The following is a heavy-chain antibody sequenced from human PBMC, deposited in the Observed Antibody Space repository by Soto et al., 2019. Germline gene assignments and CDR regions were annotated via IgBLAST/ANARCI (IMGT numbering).Heavy chain of an antibody. Sequence: ASVKVSCKVSGYTLTELSMHWVRQAPGKGLEWMGGFDPEDGETIYAQKFQGRVTMTEDTSTDTAYMELSSLRSEDTAVYYCAAVTRYYYDSSGYPQIAAFDIWGQGTMVTVSS. CDR2: FDPEDGET. CDR3: AAVTRYYYDSSGYPQIAAFDI. V-gene: IGHV1-24*01. J-gene: IGHJ3*02. D-gene: IGHD3-22*01. CDR1: GYTLTELS.